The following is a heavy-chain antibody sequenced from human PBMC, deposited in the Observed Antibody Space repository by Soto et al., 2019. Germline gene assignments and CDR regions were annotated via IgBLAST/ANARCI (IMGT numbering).Heavy chain of an antibody. V-gene: IGHV3-33*01. CDR1: GFSFSNYG. Sequence: HVHLVESGGGEVQPGKSLRLSCSASGFSFSNYGMHWVRQAPGKGLEWVAVLWYNGDIEYYADSVRGRFTISRDNSRNTLSLQMNSLRAEDTAVYFCARDSGHSTGHYELDYWGQGTRVTISS. CDR2: LWYNGDIE. CDR3: ARDSGHSTGHYELDY. D-gene: IGHD3-9*01. J-gene: IGHJ4*02.